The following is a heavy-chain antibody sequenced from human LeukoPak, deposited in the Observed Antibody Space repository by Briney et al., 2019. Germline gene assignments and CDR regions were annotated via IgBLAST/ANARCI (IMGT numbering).Heavy chain of an antibody. Sequence: ASVKVSCKASGYTFTDYTIYWVQQAPGQGLEWMGIINPSGGSTSYAQKFQGRVTMTRDTSTSTVYMELSSLRSEDTAVYYCAREGYFDYWSQGTLVTVSS. CDR1: GYTFTDYT. CDR3: AREGYFDY. J-gene: IGHJ4*02. V-gene: IGHV1-46*01. CDR2: INPSGGST.